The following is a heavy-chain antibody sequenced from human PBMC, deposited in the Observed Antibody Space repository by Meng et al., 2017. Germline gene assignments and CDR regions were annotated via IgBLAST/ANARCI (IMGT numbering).Heavy chain of an antibody. Sequence: QVQLRQWGAVLLKPSATLSLTCAVYGGSFSGYYWSWIRQPPGKGLEWIGEINHSGSTNYNPSLKSRVTMSLDTSKNQFSLRLSSVTAADTAVYYCARSHSVTIVAFDYWGQGTLVTVSS. J-gene: IGHJ4*02. V-gene: IGHV4-34*01. CDR3: ARSHSVTIVAFDY. D-gene: IGHD4-17*01. CDR1: GGSFSGYY. CDR2: INHSGST.